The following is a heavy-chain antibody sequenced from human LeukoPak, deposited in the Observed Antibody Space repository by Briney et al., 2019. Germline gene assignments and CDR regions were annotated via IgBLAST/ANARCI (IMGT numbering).Heavy chain of an antibody. J-gene: IGHJ6*02. CDR3: ARDRWGSENGYPRHYYGMDV. CDR1: GGSISSYY. D-gene: IGHD3-16*01. V-gene: IGHV4-59*01. Sequence: SETLSLTCTVSGGSISSYYWSWIRQPPGKGLEWIGYIYYSGSTNYNPSLKSRVTISVDTSKNQFSLKLSSVPAADRAVYYWARDRWGSENGYPRHYYGMDVWGQGTTVTVSS. CDR2: IYYSGST.